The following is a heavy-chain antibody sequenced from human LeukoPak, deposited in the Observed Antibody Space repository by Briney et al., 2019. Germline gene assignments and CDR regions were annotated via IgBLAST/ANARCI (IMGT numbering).Heavy chain of an antibody. D-gene: IGHD3-22*01. J-gene: IGHJ4*02. CDR1: GFTFSTYW. V-gene: IGHV3-7*03. CDR2: IKEDGSDK. Sequence: GGSLRLSCAASGFTFSTYWMTWVRQAPGKGLEWVANIKEDGSDKYYVDSVKGRFTISRDNAKNSLYLQMNSLRAEDTAVYYCARDRGYYDSSGYGWGQGTLVTVSS. CDR3: ARDRGYYDSSGYG.